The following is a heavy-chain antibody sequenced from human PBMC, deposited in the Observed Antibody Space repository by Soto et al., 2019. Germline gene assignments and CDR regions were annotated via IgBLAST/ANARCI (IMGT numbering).Heavy chain of an antibody. Sequence: EVQLVESGGGLVQPGGSLRLSCAASGFTFSSFSMSWARQAPGKGLEWVANIKQDGSEKYYVDSVRGRFTISRDNAKNSLSLQMNSLRAEDTAIYYCARGGVYGDRIDYWGQGTLVTVSS. CDR2: IKQDGSEK. J-gene: IGHJ4*02. D-gene: IGHD4-17*01. V-gene: IGHV3-7*01. CDR1: GFTFSSFS. CDR3: ARGGVYGDRIDY.